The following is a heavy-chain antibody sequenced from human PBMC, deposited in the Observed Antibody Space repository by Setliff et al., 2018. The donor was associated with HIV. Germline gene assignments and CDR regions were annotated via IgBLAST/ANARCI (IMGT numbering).Heavy chain of an antibody. CDR1: GGSFSDFY. CDR2: INHSGRT. CDR3: ARDRYGGTYDAFEI. D-gene: IGHD1-26*01. Sequence: KASETLSLTCAVYGGSFSDFYWSWIRQSPGKGLEWIGDINHSGRTNNNPSLKSRVTISVDTSKNQFSLKLSSVTAADTAVYYCARDRYGGTYDAFEIWGQGTMVTVSS. J-gene: IGHJ3*02. V-gene: IGHV4-34*01.